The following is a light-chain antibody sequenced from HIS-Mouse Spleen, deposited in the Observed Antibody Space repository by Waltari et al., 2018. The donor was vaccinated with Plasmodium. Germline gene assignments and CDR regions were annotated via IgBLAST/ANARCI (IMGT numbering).Light chain of an antibody. CDR2: KDS. J-gene: IGLJ3*02. CDR3: YSAADNNLV. V-gene: IGLV3-27*01. CDR1: VLAKKY. Sequence: SYELTQPSSVSVSPGQTARITCSGDVLAKKYARWFQQKPGPAPGLVLYKDSERPSGIPGRFAGSSSGTTVTLTISGAQVEDEAEYYSYSAADNNLVFGGGTKLTVL.